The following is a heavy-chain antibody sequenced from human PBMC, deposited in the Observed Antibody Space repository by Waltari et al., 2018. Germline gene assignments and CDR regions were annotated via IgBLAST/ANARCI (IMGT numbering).Heavy chain of an antibody. D-gene: IGHD2-21*01. Sequence: QVQLVQSGAEVKKPGASVKISCKTSEYTFTSSYVHWVRQAPGQGLEWMGIINPSGGSTIYAQKFQGRVTMTRDTSTSTVYMELSSLRSEDTAVHYCASDTGALWMDVWGQGTTVTVSS. CDR1: EYTFTSSY. CDR2: INPSGGST. CDR3: ASDTGALWMDV. V-gene: IGHV1-46*01. J-gene: IGHJ6*02.